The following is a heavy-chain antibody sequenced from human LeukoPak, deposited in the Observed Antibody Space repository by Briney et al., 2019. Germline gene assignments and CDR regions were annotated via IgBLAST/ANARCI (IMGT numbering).Heavy chain of an antibody. CDR2: IIPIFGTA. J-gene: IGHJ4*02. V-gene: IGHV1-69*06. CDR1: GGTFSSYA. D-gene: IGHD5-18*01. CDR3: ALDTAESYYFDY. Sequence: GSSVEVSCKASGGTFSSYAISWVRQAPGQGLEWMGGIIPIFGTANYAQKFQGRVTITADKSTSTAYMELSSLRSEDTAVYYCALDTAESYYFDYWGQGTLVTVSS.